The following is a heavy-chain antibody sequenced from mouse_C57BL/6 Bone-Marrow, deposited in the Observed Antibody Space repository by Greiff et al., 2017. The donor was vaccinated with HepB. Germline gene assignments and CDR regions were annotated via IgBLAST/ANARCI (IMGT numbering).Heavy chain of an antibody. CDR1: GYTFTSYW. Sequence: QVHVKQPGAELVKPGASVKLSCKASGYTFTSYWMHWVKQRPGRGLEWIGRIDPNSGGTKYNEKFKSKATLTVDKPSSTAYMQLSSLTSEDSAVYYCARGDGGIFFAYWGQGTLVTVSA. V-gene: IGHV1-72*01. CDR2: IDPNSGGT. J-gene: IGHJ3*01. CDR3: ARGDGGIFFAY. D-gene: IGHD3-3*01.